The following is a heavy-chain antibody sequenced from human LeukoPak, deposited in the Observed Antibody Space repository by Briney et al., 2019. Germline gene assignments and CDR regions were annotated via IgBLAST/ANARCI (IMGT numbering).Heavy chain of an antibody. Sequence: SGESLKISCKGSGYSFTSYWIGWVRQMPGKVLEWMGIIYPGDSDTRYSPSFQGQVTISADKSISTTYLQWSSLKASDTAMYYCTRLDSSGYSNWFDPWGQGTLVTVSS. CDR2: IYPGDSDT. CDR3: TRLDSSGYSNWFDP. CDR1: GYSFTSYW. V-gene: IGHV5-51*01. D-gene: IGHD3-22*01. J-gene: IGHJ5*02.